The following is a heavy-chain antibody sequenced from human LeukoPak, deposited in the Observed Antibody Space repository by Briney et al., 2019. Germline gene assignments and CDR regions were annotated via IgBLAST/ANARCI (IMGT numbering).Heavy chain of an antibody. CDR3: ARDIVVVVAARLAFDI. CDR2: ISAYNGNI. CDR1: GYTFTSYG. J-gene: IGHJ3*02. Sequence: GASVKVSCKASGYTFTSYGISWVRQAPGQGLEWMGWISAYNGNINYAQKLQGRVTMTTDTSTSTAYVELRSLRSDDTAVYYCARDIVVVVAARLAFDIWGQGTMVTVSS. D-gene: IGHD2-15*01. V-gene: IGHV1-18*01.